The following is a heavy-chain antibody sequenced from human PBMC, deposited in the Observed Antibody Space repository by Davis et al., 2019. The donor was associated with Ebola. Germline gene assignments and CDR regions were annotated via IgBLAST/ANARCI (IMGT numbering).Heavy chain of an antibody. V-gene: IGHV4-59*01. J-gene: IGHJ6*02. Sequence: MPGGSLRLSCTVSGGSISSYYWSWIRQPPGKGLEWIGYIYYSGSTNYNPSLKSRVTISVDTSKNQFSLKLSSVTAADTAVYYCARSLRYYDFWSGYYDYYYYGMDVWGQGTTVTVSS. CDR1: GGSISSYY. D-gene: IGHD3-3*01. CDR3: ARSLRYYDFWSGYYDYYYYGMDV. CDR2: IYYSGST.